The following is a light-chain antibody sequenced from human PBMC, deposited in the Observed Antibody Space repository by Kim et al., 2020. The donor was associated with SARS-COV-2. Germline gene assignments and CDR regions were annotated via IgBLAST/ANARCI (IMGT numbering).Light chain of an antibody. Sequence: LTQPASVSGSPGQSITISCTGTSSDVGSNYLVSWYQQHPGEAPKLIIYEVSKRPSGISDRFSGSKSGNTASLTISGLQAEDEAHYHCCTYANNVLFGGGTQLTVL. CDR1: SSDVGSNYL. V-gene: IGLV2-23*02. CDR2: EVS. J-gene: IGLJ2*01. CDR3: CTYANNVL.